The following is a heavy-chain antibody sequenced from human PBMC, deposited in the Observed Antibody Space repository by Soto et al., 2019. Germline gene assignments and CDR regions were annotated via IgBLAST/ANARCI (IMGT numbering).Heavy chain of an antibody. Sequence: GGSLRLSCAASGFTFSSYAMSWVRQAPGKGLEWVSAISGSGGSTYYADSVKGRFTISSDNSKNTLYLQMNSLRAEDTAVYYCAKDLYGDYVPSYYYYYGMDVWGQGTTVTVSS. D-gene: IGHD4-17*01. CDR2: ISGSGGST. J-gene: IGHJ6*02. CDR1: GFTFSSYA. CDR3: AKDLYGDYVPSYYYYYGMDV. V-gene: IGHV3-23*01.